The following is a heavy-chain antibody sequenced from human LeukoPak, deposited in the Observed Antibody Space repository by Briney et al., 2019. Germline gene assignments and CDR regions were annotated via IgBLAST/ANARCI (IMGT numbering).Heavy chain of an antibody. CDR1: GDSVSSNSAA. CDR2: TYYRSKWYN. J-gene: IGHJ3*02. CDR3: ARDRTLVAGDAFDI. V-gene: IGHV6-1*01. D-gene: IGHD2-2*01. Sequence: SQTLSLTCAISGDSVSSNSAARHWIRQSPSRGLEWLGRTYYRSKWYNDYAVSVKSRIAINPDTSKNQFSLQLNSVTPEDTAVYYCARDRTLVAGDAFDIWGQGTMVTVSS.